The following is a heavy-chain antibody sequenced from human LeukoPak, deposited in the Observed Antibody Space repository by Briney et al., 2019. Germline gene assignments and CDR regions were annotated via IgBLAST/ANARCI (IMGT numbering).Heavy chain of an antibody. V-gene: IGHV1-69*05. CDR2: IIPIFGTA. Sequence: GASVKVSCKASGGTFSSYAISWVRQAPGQGLEWMGGIIPIFGTANYARKFQGRVIMTRDTSTSTVYMELSSLRSEDTAVYYCAKDGGDCSSISCLYFFDSWGQGTLVTVSS. CDR3: AKDGGDCSSISCLYFFDS. CDR1: GGTFSSYA. D-gene: IGHD2-2*01. J-gene: IGHJ4*02.